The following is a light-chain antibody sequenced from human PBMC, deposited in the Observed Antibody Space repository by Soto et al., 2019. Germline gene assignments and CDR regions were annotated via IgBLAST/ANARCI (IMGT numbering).Light chain of an antibody. J-gene: IGKJ4*01. V-gene: IGKV3-11*01. CDR1: QSVSGY. Sequence: EIVLTQSPATLSLSPGERATLSCRASQSVSGYLAWYQQKPGQAPRLLMYDASNRATGIPARFSGSGSGTDSPLTISSLEPEDFAFYYCQQRSNGPSTFGGGTKVEIK. CDR2: DAS. CDR3: QQRSNGPST.